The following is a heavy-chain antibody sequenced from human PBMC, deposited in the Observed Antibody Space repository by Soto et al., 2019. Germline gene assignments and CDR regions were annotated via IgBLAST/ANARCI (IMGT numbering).Heavy chain of an antibody. J-gene: IGHJ3*02. V-gene: IGHV3-49*03. D-gene: IGHD3-3*01. Sequence: GGSLRLSCTASGFTFGDYAMSWFRQAPGKGLEWVGFIRSKAYGGTTEYAASVKGRFTISRDDSKSIAYLQMNSLKTEDTAVYYCTREPYDFWSGYAFDIWGQGTMVTVSS. CDR2: IRSKAYGGTT. CDR3: TREPYDFWSGYAFDI. CDR1: GFTFGDYA.